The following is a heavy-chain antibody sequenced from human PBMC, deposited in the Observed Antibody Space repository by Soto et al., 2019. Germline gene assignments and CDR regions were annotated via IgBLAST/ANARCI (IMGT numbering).Heavy chain of an antibody. CDR1: GGSLSTNP. Sequence: QVQLVQSGTEVKKPGSSVKVSCKASGGSLSTNPISWVRQAPGQGLEWMGGTGSGTGPGNHAQKFQGRLTVTADKDTSTVYMELTNLSAEDKAVYYCARRDSGGFYRFFDSWGQGTLVTVSS. V-gene: IGHV1-69*06. CDR2: TGSGTGPG. D-gene: IGHD2-15*01. J-gene: IGHJ4*02. CDR3: ARRDSGGFYRFFDS.